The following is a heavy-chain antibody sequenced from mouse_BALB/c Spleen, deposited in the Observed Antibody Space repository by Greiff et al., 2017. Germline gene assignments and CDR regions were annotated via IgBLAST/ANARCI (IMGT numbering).Heavy chain of an antibody. D-gene: IGHD2-14*01. CDR1: GFSLTSYG. V-gene: IGHV2-9*02. Sequence: VQGVESGPGLVAPSQSLSITCTVSGFSLTSYGVHWVRQPPGKGLEWLGVIWAGGSTNYNSALMSRLSISKDNSKSQVFLKMNSLQTDDTAMYYCARYSYYRYEYYFDYWGQGTTLTVSS. CDR2: IWAGGST. CDR3: ARYSYYRYEYYFDY. J-gene: IGHJ2*01.